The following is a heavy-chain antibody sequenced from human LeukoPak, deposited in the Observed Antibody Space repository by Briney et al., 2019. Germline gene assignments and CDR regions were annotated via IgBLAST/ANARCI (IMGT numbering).Heavy chain of an antibody. CDR2: IIPIFGTA. CDR1: RFTFSSYA. Sequence: PGRSLRLSCAASRFTFSSYAISWVRQAPGQGLEWMGGIIPIFGTANYAQKFQGRVTITADESTSTAYMELSSLRSEDTAVYYCARGPGYYDSSGYSDYWGQGTLVTVSS. CDR3: ARGPGYYDSSGYSDY. D-gene: IGHD3-22*01. J-gene: IGHJ4*02. V-gene: IGHV1-69*01.